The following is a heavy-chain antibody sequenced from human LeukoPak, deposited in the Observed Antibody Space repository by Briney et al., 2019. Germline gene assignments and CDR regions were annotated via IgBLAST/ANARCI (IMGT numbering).Heavy chain of an antibody. CDR2: IYYSGST. Sequence: SETLSLTCTVSGGSISSGGYYWSWIRQHPGKGLEWIGYIYYSGSTYYNPSLKSRVTISVDTSKNQFSLKLSSVTAADTAVYYCARAHRADQITIFGVVSSGAYDYWGQGTLVTVSS. D-gene: IGHD3-3*01. CDR3: ARAHRADQITIFGVVSSGAYDY. V-gene: IGHV4-31*03. J-gene: IGHJ4*02. CDR1: GGSISSGGYY.